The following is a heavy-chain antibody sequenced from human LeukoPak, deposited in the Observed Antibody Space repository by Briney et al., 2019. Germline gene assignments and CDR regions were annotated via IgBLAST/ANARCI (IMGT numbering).Heavy chain of an antibody. D-gene: IGHD1-26*01. J-gene: IGHJ4*02. V-gene: IGHV3-11*06. Sequence: GGSLRLSCAASGLTVSDYYMNWIRQAPGKGLEWVSYIDRSGAYTNYADSVKGRFTISRDNAKNSLYLQMNSLRAEDTAVYYCARDLTVGPIFTDYWGQGTLVTVSS. CDR1: GLTVSDYY. CDR3: ARDLTVGPIFTDY. CDR2: IDRSGAYT.